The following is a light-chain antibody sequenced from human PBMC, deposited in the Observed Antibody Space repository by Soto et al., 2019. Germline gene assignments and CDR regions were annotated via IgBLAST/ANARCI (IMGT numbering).Light chain of an antibody. V-gene: IGKV3-11*01. J-gene: IGKJ1*01. Sequence: EIVLTQSPATLSLSPGERATLSCRASQSVSSYLAWYQQKPGQAPRLLIYDASNRATGTPARFSGSGSGTDFTLTISRLEPEDFAVYYCQQRSNWPVTFGQGTRVEIK. CDR2: DAS. CDR1: QSVSSY. CDR3: QQRSNWPVT.